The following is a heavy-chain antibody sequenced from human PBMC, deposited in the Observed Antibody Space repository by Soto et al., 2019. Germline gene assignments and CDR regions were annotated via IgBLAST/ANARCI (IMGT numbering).Heavy chain of an antibody. Sequence: SETLSLTCTVSGDSISGYYGSWFRQPPGKGLEWIGYIYYSGSTNYNPSPKSRVTISVDTSKNQFSLKLSSVTAADTAVYYCARRWGSAADYWGQGTLVTVSS. D-gene: IGHD2-15*01. CDR2: IYYSGST. CDR1: GDSISGYY. J-gene: IGHJ4*02. CDR3: ARRWGSAADY. V-gene: IGHV4-59*08.